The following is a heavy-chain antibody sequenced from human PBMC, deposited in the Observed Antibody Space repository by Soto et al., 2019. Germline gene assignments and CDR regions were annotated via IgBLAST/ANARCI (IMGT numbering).Heavy chain of an antibody. D-gene: IGHD4-17*01. J-gene: IGHJ4*02. CDR3: ARTTAVPNTLRSRYFFDY. Sequence: SETLSLTCSVSGGSISDKTYYWSWIRQPPGKRLEWIGYVYYSGTTNYNPSLKSRVTISVDLSKNRFSLRLSSVTTADTALYYCARTTAVPNTLRSRYFFDYWGQGTLVTVSS. CDR2: VYYSGTT. V-gene: IGHV4-61*01. CDR1: GGSISDKTYY.